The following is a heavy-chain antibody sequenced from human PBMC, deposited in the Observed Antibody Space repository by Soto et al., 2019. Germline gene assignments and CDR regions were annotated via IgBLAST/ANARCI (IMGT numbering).Heavy chain of an antibody. J-gene: IGHJ3*01. CDR3: AKEDDAWTNGYFDL. CDR2: ISGRGVGT. V-gene: IGHV3-23*01. CDR1: GFTFSSYD. D-gene: IGHD2-8*01. Sequence: EVQLLESGGGLVQPGGTLRLSCAASGFTFSSYDMSWVRQAPGKGLEWVSAISGRGVGTFYAESVKGRFTISRDNSKNTVYVQMNSLRVEDTDIDYCAKEDDAWTNGYFDLWGQGTMVTVSS.